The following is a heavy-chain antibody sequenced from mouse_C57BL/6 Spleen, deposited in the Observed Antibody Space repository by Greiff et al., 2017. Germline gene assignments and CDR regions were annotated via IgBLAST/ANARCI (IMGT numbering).Heavy chain of an antibody. CDR1: GYTFTSYW. D-gene: IGHD1-1*01. Sequence: QVQLQQPGAELVKPGASVKMSCKASGYTFTSYWITWVKQRPGQGLEWIGDIYPGSGSTNYNEKFKSKATLTVDTSSSTAYMQLSSLTSEDSAVYYCARSGYYGCYAMDYWGQGTSVTVSS. V-gene: IGHV1-55*01. CDR2: IYPGSGST. CDR3: ARSGYYGCYAMDY. J-gene: IGHJ4*01.